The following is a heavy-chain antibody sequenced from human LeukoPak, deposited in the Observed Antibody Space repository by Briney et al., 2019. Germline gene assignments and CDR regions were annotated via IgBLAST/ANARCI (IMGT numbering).Heavy chain of an antibody. Sequence: GGSLRLSCAASGFTFSDHDMDWVRQAPGKGLEWVGRVRKKTNSYTTEYAASVKGRFTISRDDSQNSLYLQMNSLTAEDTAVYYCARLGGANNWGQGTLVIVSS. CDR1: GFTFSDHD. CDR3: ARLGGANN. D-gene: IGHD1-26*01. V-gene: IGHV3-72*01. J-gene: IGHJ4*02. CDR2: VRKKTNSYTT.